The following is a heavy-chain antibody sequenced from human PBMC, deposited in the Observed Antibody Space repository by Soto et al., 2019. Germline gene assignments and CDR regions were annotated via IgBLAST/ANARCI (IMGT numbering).Heavy chain of an antibody. V-gene: IGHV1-69*01. J-gene: IGHJ3*01. CDR2: IIPIFGTI. CDR3: APRDRVDAFAV. Sequence: QVQLVQSGAEVKKPGSSVKVSCKASGGNFSTYGITWVRQASGQGQEWMGGIIPIFGTIKVAQKFQCRITITPNETTITVYMKMLNLTSEDTAVYYCAPRDRVDAFAVWRKGTMGNVSS. CDR1: GGNFSTYG. D-gene: IGHD5-12*01.